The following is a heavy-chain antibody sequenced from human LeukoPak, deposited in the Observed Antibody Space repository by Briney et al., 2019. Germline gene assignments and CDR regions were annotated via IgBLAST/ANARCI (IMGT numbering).Heavy chain of an antibody. V-gene: IGHV4-59*08. CDR3: ARYGSGAYALDV. CDR2: IHYSGTT. CDR1: GGSISTYY. J-gene: IGHJ3*01. Sequence: SETLPLTCTVSGGSISTYYWSWIRQPPGKGLEWIAHIHYSGTTKYNPSLKSRVTLSVDTSKNQFSLKLSSVAAADTAVYYCARYGSGAYALDVWGQGTMVTVSS. D-gene: IGHD3-10*01.